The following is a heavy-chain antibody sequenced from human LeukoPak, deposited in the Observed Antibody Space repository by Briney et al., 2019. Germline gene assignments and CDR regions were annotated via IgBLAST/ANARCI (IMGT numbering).Heavy chain of an antibody. Sequence: TVKVSCKASGGTFISSAISWVRQAPGQGLEWVGGIIPIFGTANYAQKFQGRVSITADESTSTAYMELSSLRSEDTAVYYCARGYSSSWYYFDNWGQGTLVTVSS. CDR2: IIPIFGTA. J-gene: IGHJ4*02. D-gene: IGHD6-13*01. CDR3: ARGYSSSWYYFDN. V-gene: IGHV1-69*13. CDR1: GGTFISSA.